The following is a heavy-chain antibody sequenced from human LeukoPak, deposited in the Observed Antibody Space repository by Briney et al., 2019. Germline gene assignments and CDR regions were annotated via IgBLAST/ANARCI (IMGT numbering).Heavy chain of an antibody. Sequence: SVKVFCKASGGTFSSYAISWVRQAPGQGLEWMGRIIPIFGTANYAQKFQGRVTITTDESTCTAYMELSSLRSEDTAVYYCARGRSYGDYYYFDYWGQGTLVTVSS. V-gene: IGHV1-69*05. J-gene: IGHJ4*02. D-gene: IGHD4-17*01. CDR1: GGTFSSYA. CDR2: IIPIFGTA. CDR3: ARGRSYGDYYYFDY.